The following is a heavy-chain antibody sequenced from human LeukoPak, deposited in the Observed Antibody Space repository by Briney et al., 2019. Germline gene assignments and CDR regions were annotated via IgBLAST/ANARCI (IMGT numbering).Heavy chain of an antibody. Sequence: GGSLRLSCAASGFTFSSYAMHGVRQAPGKGLEGVAVISYDGSNKYYADSVKGRFTISRDNSKNTLYLQMNSLRAEDTAVYYCARGSGMPYYFDYWGQGTLVTVSS. CDR3: ARGSGMPYYFDY. J-gene: IGHJ4*02. CDR1: GFTFSSYA. CDR2: ISYDGSNK. V-gene: IGHV3-30-3*01. D-gene: IGHD3-10*01.